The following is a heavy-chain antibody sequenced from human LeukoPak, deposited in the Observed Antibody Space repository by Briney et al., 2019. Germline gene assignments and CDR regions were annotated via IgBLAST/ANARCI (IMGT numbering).Heavy chain of an antibody. Sequence: KPSETLSLTCAVSGGSISSGGYSWSWIRQPPGKGLEWIGYIYHSGSTYYNPSLKSRVTISVDRSKNQFSLKLSSVTAADTAVYYCARAIYYDSSGYYFDYWGQGTLVTVSP. CDR1: GGSISSGGYS. V-gene: IGHV4-30-2*01. CDR2: IYHSGST. CDR3: ARAIYYDSSGYYFDY. J-gene: IGHJ4*02. D-gene: IGHD3-22*01.